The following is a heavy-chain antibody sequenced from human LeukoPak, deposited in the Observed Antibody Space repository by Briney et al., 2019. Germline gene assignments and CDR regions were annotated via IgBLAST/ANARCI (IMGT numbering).Heavy chain of an antibody. CDR1: GFTFSTYE. CDR2: ISGSGGTT. Sequence: PGGSLRLSCAASGFTFSTYEMNWVRQAPGKGLEWVSYISGSGGTTYYADSVKGRFTISRDNAKNSLYLQMNSLRAEDTAVYYCAQAAAGMSPTDYWGQGILVTVSS. D-gene: IGHD6-13*01. V-gene: IGHV3-48*03. J-gene: IGHJ4*02. CDR3: AQAAAGMSPTDY.